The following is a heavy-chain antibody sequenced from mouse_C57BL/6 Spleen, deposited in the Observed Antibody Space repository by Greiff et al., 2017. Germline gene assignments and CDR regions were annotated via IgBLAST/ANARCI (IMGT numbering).Heavy chain of an antibody. V-gene: IGHV1-18*01. Sequence: EVKLQQSGPELVKPGASVKIPCKASGYTFTDYNMDWVKQSHGKSLEWIGDINPNNGGTIYNQKFKGKATLTVDKSSSTAYMELRSLTSEDTAVYYCARRLYDYDGFAYWGQGTLVTVSA. CDR3: ARRLYDYDGFAY. CDR1: GYTFTDYN. J-gene: IGHJ3*01. D-gene: IGHD2-4*01. CDR2: INPNNGGT.